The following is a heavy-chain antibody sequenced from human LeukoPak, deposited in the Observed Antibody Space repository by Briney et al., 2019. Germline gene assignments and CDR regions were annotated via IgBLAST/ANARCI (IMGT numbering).Heavy chain of an antibody. CDR1: GFTFSSYG. J-gene: IGHJ3*02. D-gene: IGHD3-10*01. V-gene: IGHV3-23*01. CDR3: AKDLLLWFGESDDAFDI. CDR2: ISGSGGST. Sequence: GGSLRLSCAASGFTFSSYGMSWVRQAPGKGLEWVSAISGSGGSTYYADSVKGRFTISRDNSKNTLYLQMNSLRAEDTAVYYCAKDLLLWFGESDDAFDIWGQGTMVTVSS.